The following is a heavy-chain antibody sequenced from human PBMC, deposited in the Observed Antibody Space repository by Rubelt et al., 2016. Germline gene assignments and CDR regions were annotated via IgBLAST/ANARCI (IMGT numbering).Heavy chain of an antibody. CDR2: CFDGSDK. J-gene: IGHJ4*02. Sequence: CFDGSDKYYADSVKGRFTISRDISKNTLYLQMISLRAEDTALYYCARDPQPSLYRSSSRHGPVVHLPDYWGQGTLVTVSS. V-gene: IGHV3-33*01. CDR3: ARDPQPSLYRSSSRHGPVVHLPDY. D-gene: IGHD6-6*01.